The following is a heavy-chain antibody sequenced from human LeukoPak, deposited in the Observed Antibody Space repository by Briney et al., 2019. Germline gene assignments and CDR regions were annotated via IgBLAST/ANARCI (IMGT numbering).Heavy chain of an antibody. CDR2: IYYSGST. CDR1: GGSISSGDYY. Sequence: ASETLSLTCTVSGGSISSGDYYWSWIRQPPGKGLEWIGYIYYSGSTYYNPSLKSRVTISVDTSKNQFSLKLSSVTAADTAAYYCAREYDYGDYPSPFDYWGQGTLVTVSS. J-gene: IGHJ4*02. V-gene: IGHV4-30-4*08. D-gene: IGHD4-17*01. CDR3: AREYDYGDYPSPFDY.